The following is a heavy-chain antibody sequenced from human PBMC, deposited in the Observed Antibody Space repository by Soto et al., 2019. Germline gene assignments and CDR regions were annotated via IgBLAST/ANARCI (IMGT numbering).Heavy chain of an antibody. J-gene: IGHJ4*02. V-gene: IGHV4-59*01. CDR1: DDSISTYY. Sequence: SETLSLTCTVSDDSISTYYWSWIRQPPGKGLEWIGYIYHSGSAMYNPSLKSRVSMSVDTSKSQFSLKLSSVTAADTAVYFCARGGGYSFGSLFDYWGQGTPVTVSS. CDR3: ARGGGYSFGSLFDY. D-gene: IGHD5-18*01. CDR2: IYHSGSA.